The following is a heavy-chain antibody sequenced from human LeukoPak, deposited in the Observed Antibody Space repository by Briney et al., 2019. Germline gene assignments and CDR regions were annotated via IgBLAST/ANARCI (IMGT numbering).Heavy chain of an antibody. Sequence: SETLSLTCTVSGGSISSYYWSWIRQPPGKGLEWIGYIYYSGSINYNPSLKSRVTISVDTSKNQFSLKLSSVTAADTAVYYCARDTRGYYDSKPWYFDLWGRGTLVTVSS. CDR2: IYYSGSI. CDR1: GGSISSYY. D-gene: IGHD3-22*01. V-gene: IGHV4-59*01. CDR3: ARDTRGYYDSKPWYFDL. J-gene: IGHJ2*01.